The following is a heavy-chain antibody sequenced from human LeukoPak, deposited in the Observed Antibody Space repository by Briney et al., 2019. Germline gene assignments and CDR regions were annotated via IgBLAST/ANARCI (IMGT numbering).Heavy chain of an antibody. CDR3: ARRAMGATSFDY. Sequence: KSGGPLRLSCAASGFTFSDYYMTWVRQAPGKGLEWVSYISSSSNTVYYADSVKGRLTVSRDNANNSLYVQMTNLRAEDTDVYYCARRAMGATSFDYWGQGTLVTVSS. D-gene: IGHD1-26*01. J-gene: IGHJ4*02. CDR1: GFTFSDYY. V-gene: IGHV3-11*04. CDR2: ISSSSNTV.